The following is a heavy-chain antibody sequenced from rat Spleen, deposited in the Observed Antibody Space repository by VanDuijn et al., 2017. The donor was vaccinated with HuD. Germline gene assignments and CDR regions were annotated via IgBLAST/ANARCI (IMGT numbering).Heavy chain of an antibody. CDR1: GFTFNNYW. V-gene: IGHV5-31*01. Sequence: EVQLVESGGGLVQPGRSLKLSCVASGFTFNNYWMTWIRQAPGKGLEWVASISNTGDNTYYPDSVKGRFTISRDNAKSTLYLQLNSLRSEDTATYYCTTDYYYSALFDSWGQGVMVTVSS. D-gene: IGHD1-1*01. CDR2: ISNTGDNT. CDR3: TTDYYYSALFDS. J-gene: IGHJ2*01.